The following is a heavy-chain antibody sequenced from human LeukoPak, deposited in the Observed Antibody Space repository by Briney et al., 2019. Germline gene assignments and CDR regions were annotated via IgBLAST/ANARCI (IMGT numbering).Heavy chain of an antibody. CDR2: ISSSDNTI. J-gene: IGHJ6*02. CDR3: ARQYTMVRGVIKLRYYYYGMDV. D-gene: IGHD3-10*01. Sequence: PGGSLRLSCAASGVTFSDYYMSWIRQAPGKGLEWVSYISSSDNTIYYADSVKGRFTISRDNAKKLLYLQMNSLRAEDTAVYYRARQYTMVRGVIKLRYYYYGMDVWGQGTTVTVSS. V-gene: IGHV3-11*01. CDR1: GVTFSDYY.